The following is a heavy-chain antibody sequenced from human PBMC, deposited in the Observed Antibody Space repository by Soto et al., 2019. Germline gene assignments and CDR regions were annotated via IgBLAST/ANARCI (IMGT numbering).Heavy chain of an antibody. Sequence: GASGKVSCKASGYTFTSYDINWVRQATGQGLEWMGWMNPNSGNTGHAQKFQGRVTMTRNTSISTAYMELSSLRSEDTAVYYCARVREGYNDLLDYWGQGTQVTVSS. D-gene: IGHD3-22*01. CDR1: GYTFTSYD. V-gene: IGHV1-8*01. CDR2: MNPNSGNT. J-gene: IGHJ4*02. CDR3: ARVREGYNDLLDY.